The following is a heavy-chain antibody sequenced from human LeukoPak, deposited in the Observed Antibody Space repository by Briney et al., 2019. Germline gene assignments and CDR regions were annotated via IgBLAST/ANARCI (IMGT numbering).Heavy chain of an antibody. J-gene: IGHJ5*02. D-gene: IGHD3-10*01. CDR1: GYTFTGYY. Sequence: ASVKVSCKASGYTFTGYYMHWVRQAPGQGLEWMGWINPNSGGTNYAQKFQGRVTMTRDTSTSTAYMELSRLRSDDTAVYYCARASRVTMVRGVINPHWFDPWGQGTLVTVSS. CDR3: ARASRVTMVRGVINPHWFDP. CDR2: INPNSGGT. V-gene: IGHV1-2*02.